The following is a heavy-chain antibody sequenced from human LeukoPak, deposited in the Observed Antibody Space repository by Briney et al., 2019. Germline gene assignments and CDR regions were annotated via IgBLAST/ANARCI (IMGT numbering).Heavy chain of an antibody. D-gene: IGHD2-2*01. Sequence: ASVKVSCKASGYTFTSYDINWVRQATGQGLEWMGWMNPNSGNTGYAQKFQGRVTITTDTSTSTAYMELRSLRSDDTAVYYCARDSTGVPAAKVFDYWGQGTLVTVSS. J-gene: IGHJ4*02. CDR3: ARDSTGVPAAKVFDY. CDR2: MNPNSGNT. CDR1: GYTFTSYD. V-gene: IGHV1-8*03.